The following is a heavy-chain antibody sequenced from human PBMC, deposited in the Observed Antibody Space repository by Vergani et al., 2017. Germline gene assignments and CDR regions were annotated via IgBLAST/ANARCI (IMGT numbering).Heavy chain of an antibody. J-gene: IGHJ3*02. D-gene: IGHD2-15*01. CDR2: IIPIFGTA. CDR3: ARDGADYCSGGSCLTWPNAFDI. V-gene: IGHV1-69*12. CDR1: GGTFSSYA. Sequence: QVQLVQSGAEVKKPGSSVKVSCKASGGTFSSYAISWVRQAPGQGLEWMGGIIPIFGTANYAQKFQGRVTITADESTSTAYMELSSLRSEGTAVYYCARDGADYCSGGSCLTWPNAFDIWGQGTMVTVSS.